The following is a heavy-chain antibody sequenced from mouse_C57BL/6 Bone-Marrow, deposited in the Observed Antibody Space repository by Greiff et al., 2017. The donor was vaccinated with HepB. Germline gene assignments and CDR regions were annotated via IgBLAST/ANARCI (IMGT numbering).Heavy chain of an antibody. J-gene: IGHJ2*01. D-gene: IGHD1-1*01. V-gene: IGHV1-15*01. Sequence: QVQLQQSGAELVRPGASVTLSCKASGYTFTDYEMHWVKQTPVHGLEWIGAIDPETGGTAYNQKFKGKAILTADKSSSTAYMELRSLTSEDSAVYYCTREDYGSFDYWGQGTTLTVSS. CDR2: IDPETGGT. CDR3: TREDYGSFDY. CDR1: GYTFTDYE.